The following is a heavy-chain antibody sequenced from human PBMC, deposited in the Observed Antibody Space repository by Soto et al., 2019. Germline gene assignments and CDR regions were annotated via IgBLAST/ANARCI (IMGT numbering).Heavy chain of an antibody. Sequence: PSEPLSLSCTVSGSSVRSGSYYWSWIRQPPGKGLEWIGYIYYSGSSYYNPSLKSRVTISVYTSRNQFSLKLSSVTAADTDVYYCATGLGDYYDSSGYYYFDYWGQGTLVTVSS. V-gene: IGHV4-31*03. CDR3: ATGLGDYYDSSGYYYFDY. J-gene: IGHJ4*02. CDR1: GSSVRSGSYY. D-gene: IGHD3-22*01. CDR2: IYYSGSS.